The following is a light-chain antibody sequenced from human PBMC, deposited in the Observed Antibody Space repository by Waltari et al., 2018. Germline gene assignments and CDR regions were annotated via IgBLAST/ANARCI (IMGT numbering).Light chain of an antibody. CDR1: QILFYSPKTKNY. Sequence: DIEMTQSPDSLGVSLGERATITCKSSQILFYSPKTKNYLAWYQQKRGQPPRLLISWASTRESGVPDRFSGSGSGTYFTLTISSLQAEDVAVYYCHQYYTTPRTFGQGTKLEIK. CDR3: HQYYTTPRT. V-gene: IGKV4-1*01. J-gene: IGKJ2*01. CDR2: WAS.